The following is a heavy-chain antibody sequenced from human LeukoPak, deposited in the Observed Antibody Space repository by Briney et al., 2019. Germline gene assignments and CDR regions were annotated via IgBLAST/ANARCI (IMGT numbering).Heavy chain of an antibody. CDR2: IYTSGST. CDR3: ARGRGGAFLDY. J-gene: IGHJ4*02. V-gene: IGHV4-4*07. CDR1: GGPITNYY. Sequence: SETLSLPCTVPGGPITNYYWNWVPQPPGKGLEWVGRIYTSGSTNYKPSLTSRVTMSVGTSKNQFSLKRSSVTAADTAVYYCARGRGGAFLDYSGQGTLVTVS. D-gene: IGHD3-16*01.